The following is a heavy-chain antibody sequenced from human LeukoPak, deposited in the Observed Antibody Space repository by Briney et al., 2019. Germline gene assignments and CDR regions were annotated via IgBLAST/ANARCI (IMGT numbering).Heavy chain of an antibody. D-gene: IGHD4-17*01. CDR2: ISYDGSNK. Sequence: GGSLRLPCAASGFTFSSYAMHWVRQAPGKGLEWVAVISYDGSNKYYADSVKGRFTISRDNSKNTLYLQMNSLRAEDTAVYYCARDDGHDYGDPPCWGQGTLVTVSS. V-gene: IGHV3-30-3*01. CDR3: ARDDGHDYGDPPC. CDR1: GFTFSSYA. J-gene: IGHJ4*02.